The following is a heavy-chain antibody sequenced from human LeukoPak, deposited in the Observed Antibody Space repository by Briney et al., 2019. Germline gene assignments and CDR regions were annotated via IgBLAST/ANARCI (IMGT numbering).Heavy chain of an antibody. CDR3: ARLKESSNGDYFDY. V-gene: IGHV4-61*01. Sequence: SETLSLTCTVSGGSVSSGSYYWSWIRQPPGKGLEWIGYVYNTGSSGSTNYNPSLKSRVTMSVDTPKNQFSLKLSSVTAADTAVYYCARLKESSNGDYFDYWGQGTLVTVAS. J-gene: IGHJ4*02. CDR2: VYNTGSSGST. D-gene: IGHD2-8*01. CDR1: GGSVSSGSYY.